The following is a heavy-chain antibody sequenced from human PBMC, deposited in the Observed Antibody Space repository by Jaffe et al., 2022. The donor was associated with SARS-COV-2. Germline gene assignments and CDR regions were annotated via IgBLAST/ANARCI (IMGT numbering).Heavy chain of an antibody. CDR3: ARGLLDFWSGYGAFDI. J-gene: IGHJ3*02. V-gene: IGHV3-7*04. CDR1: GFTFSSYW. Sequence: EVQLVESGGGLVQPGGSLRLSCAASGFTFSSYWMSWVRQAPGKGLEWVANIKQDGSEKYYVDSVKGRFTISRDNAKNSLYLQMNSLRAEDTAVYYCARGLLDFWSGYGAFDIWGQGTMVTVSS. D-gene: IGHD3-3*01. CDR2: IKQDGSEK.